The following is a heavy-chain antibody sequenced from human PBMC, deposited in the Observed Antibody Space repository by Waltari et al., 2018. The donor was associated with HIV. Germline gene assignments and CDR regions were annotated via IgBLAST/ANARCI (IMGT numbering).Heavy chain of an antibody. D-gene: IGHD1-26*01. CDR2: ISYDGSNK. CDR3: ARADERYSGRQTGYFDV. V-gene: IGHV3-30-3*01. Sequence: QVQLVESGGGVVQPGRSLRLSCAASGFAFSSNAMHWVRQAPGRGLEWVAFISYDGSNKYYADSVKGRFTISRDHSKNTLYLQMNSLRSEDTALYYCARADERYSGRQTGYFDVWGRGTLLTVSS. CDR1: GFAFSSNA. J-gene: IGHJ2*01.